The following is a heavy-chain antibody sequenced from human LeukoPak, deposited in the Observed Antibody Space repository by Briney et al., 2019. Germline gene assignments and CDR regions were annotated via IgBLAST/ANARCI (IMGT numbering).Heavy chain of an antibody. CDR1: GLTVSSNY. J-gene: IGHJ6*02. D-gene: IGHD6-19*01. CDR3: ARDQRDSSGWFTYYGMDV. V-gene: IGHV3-53*01. Sequence: TGGSLRLSCAASGLTVSSNYMSWVRQAPGKGLEWVSVIYSDGRTYYAGSVKGRFTISRDNSKNTLYLQMNSLGAEDTAVYYCARDQRDSSGWFTYYGMDVWGQGTTVTVSS. CDR2: IYSDGRT.